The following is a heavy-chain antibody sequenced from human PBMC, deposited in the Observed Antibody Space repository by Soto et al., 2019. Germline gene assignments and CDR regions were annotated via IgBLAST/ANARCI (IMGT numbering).Heavy chain of an antibody. CDR2: IYYSGST. Sequence: PSETLSLTCTVSGGSISSGDYYWSWIRQPPGKGLEWIGYIYYSGSTYYNPSLKSRVTISVDTSKNQFSLKLSSVTAADTAVYYCARVGLAYCGGDCPADNWFDPWGQGTLVTVSS. D-gene: IGHD2-21*02. J-gene: IGHJ5*02. V-gene: IGHV4-30-4*01. CDR3: ARVGLAYCGGDCPADNWFDP. CDR1: GGSISSGDYY.